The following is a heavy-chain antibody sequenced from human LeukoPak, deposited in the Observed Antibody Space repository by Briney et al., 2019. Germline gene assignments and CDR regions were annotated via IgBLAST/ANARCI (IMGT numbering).Heavy chain of an antibody. D-gene: IGHD5-12*01. CDR1: EFTFDDYA. CDR3: AKDMSGSSGYFQH. Sequence: GGSLRLSCAASEFTFDDYAMHWVRQAPGKGLEWVSGISWNSGYIGYADSVKGRFTISRDNAKNSLYLQMNSLRAEDTALYYCAKDMSGSSGYFQHWGQGTLVTVSS. CDR2: ISWNSGYI. V-gene: IGHV3-9*01. J-gene: IGHJ1*01.